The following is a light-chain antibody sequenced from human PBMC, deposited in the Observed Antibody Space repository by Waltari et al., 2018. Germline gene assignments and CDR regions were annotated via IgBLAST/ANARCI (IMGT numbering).Light chain of an antibody. CDR2: KII. CDR3: QSYDSSLSGCV. CDR1: SSNIGSGYD. J-gene: IGLJ1*01. V-gene: IGLV1-40*01. Sequence: QSVLTQPPSVSGAPGQRVTIPCTGSSSNIGSGYDVHWYQQLPGRAPKILIYKIIDRPAVGPDRFAGSKSGTSASLAITGLQAEDEADYYCQSYDSSLSGCVFGTGTKVTVL.